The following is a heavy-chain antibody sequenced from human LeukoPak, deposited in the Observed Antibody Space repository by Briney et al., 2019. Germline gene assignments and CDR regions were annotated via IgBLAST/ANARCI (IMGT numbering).Heavy chain of an antibody. CDR3: ASRKLGNDY. J-gene: IGHJ4*02. V-gene: IGHV4-59*02. CDR2: IYYTGST. Sequence: PSETLSLICTISGGSVSDYYWSWIRQSPGKGLEWIGYIYYTGSTTYNPSLKSRVTISADTSKNQFSLKLSSVTAADTAVYYCASRKLGNDYWGQGTLVTVSS. CDR1: GGSVSDYY. D-gene: IGHD7-27*01.